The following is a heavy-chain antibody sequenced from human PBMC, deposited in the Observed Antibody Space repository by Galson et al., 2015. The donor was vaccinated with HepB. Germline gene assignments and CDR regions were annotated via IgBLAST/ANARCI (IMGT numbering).Heavy chain of an antibody. Sequence: SLRLSCAASGFTVSSNYMSWVRQAPGKGLEWVSVIYSGGSTYYAGSVKGRFTISRDNSKNTLYLQMNSLRVEDTAVYYCARDSPLDYWGQGTLVTVSS. CDR3: ARDSPLDY. CDR2: IYSGGST. CDR1: GFTVSSNY. V-gene: IGHV3-53*01. J-gene: IGHJ4*02.